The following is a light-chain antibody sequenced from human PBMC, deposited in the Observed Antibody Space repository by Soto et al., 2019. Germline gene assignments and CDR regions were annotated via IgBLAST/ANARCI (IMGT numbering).Light chain of an antibody. CDR1: SSDVGGHNY. J-gene: IGLJ3*02. CDR3: GSYAGNNSWV. V-gene: IGLV2-8*01. CDR2: EVS. Sequence: QSALTQPPSASGSPGQSVTISCTGTSSDVGGHNYISWYQQHPGKAPKLLMYEVSERPSGVPDRFSGSKSGNTASLTVSGLQAEDEADYYCGSYAGNNSWVFGGGTKLTVL.